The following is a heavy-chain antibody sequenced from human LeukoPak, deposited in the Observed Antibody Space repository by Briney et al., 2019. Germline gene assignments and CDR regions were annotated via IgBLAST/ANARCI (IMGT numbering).Heavy chain of an antibody. CDR2: IYYSGST. CDR1: GGSISSSSYY. D-gene: IGHD1-26*01. CDR3: ARHDVGFVGATVVLNWFDP. J-gene: IGHJ5*02. V-gene: IGHV4-39*01. Sequence: SETLSLTCTVSGGSISSSSYYWGWIRQPPGKGLEWIGSIYYSGSTYYNPSLKSRVTISVDTSKNQFSLKLSSVTAADTAVYYCARHDVGFVGATVVLNWFDPWGQGTLVTVSS.